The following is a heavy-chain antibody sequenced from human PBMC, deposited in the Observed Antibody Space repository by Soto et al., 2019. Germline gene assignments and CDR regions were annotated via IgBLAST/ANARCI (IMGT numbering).Heavy chain of an antibody. CDR2: IYWDDDA. Sequence: QITLKESGPTLVKPTQTLTLTCIFSGFSFTADGVGVGWIRQPPGKALEWLALIYWDDDARYRASLKSRLTITRDASKNQAVLTMTNMDPVDTATYYCAHAFGGTSWPNDAFDVWGQGTVVTVSS. D-gene: IGHD3-16*01. V-gene: IGHV2-5*02. CDR1: GFSFTADGVG. CDR3: AHAFGGTSWPNDAFDV. J-gene: IGHJ3*01.